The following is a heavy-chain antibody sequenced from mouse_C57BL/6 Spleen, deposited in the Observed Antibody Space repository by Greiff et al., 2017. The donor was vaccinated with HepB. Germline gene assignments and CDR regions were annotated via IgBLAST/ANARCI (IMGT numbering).Heavy chain of an antibody. J-gene: IGHJ4*01. V-gene: IGHV1-49*01. CDR1: YFAFMASA. Sequence: LQQSGAELVRPGSSVKLSCKDSYFAFMASAMHWVKQRPGHGLEWIGSFTMYSDATEYSENFKGKATLTASTSSSTAYMELSSPPSEDSAVYYCASGGGYYENPSYAMDYWGQGTSVTVSS. CDR2: FTMYSDAT. D-gene: IGHD2-3*01. CDR3: ASGGGYYENPSYAMDY.